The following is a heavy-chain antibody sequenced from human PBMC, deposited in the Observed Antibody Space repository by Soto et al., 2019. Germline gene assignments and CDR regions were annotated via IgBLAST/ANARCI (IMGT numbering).Heavy chain of an antibody. V-gene: IGHV1-69*06. D-gene: IGHD3-22*01. CDR2: IIPIFGTA. Sequence: RASVKVSCKASGGTFSSYAISWVRQAPGQGLEWMGGIIPIFGTANYAQKFQGRVTITADKSTSTAYMELSSLRSEDTAVYYCARRAFVITDAFDIWGQGTMVTVSS. CDR1: GGTFSSYA. J-gene: IGHJ3*02. CDR3: ARRAFVITDAFDI.